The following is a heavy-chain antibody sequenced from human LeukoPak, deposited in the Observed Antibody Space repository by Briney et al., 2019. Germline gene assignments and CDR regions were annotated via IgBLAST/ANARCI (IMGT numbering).Heavy chain of an antibody. V-gene: IGHV1-2*02. CDR2: INPNSGGT. CDR1: GYTFTGYY. J-gene: IGHJ4*02. Sequence: ASVKVSCKASGYTFTGYYMHWVRQAPGQGLEWMGWINPNSGGTNYAQKFQGRVTTTRDTSISTAYMELSRLRSDDTAVYYCHTMVVVVGHLQDYWGQGTLVTASS. CDR3: HTMVVVVGHLQDY. D-gene: IGHD3-22*01.